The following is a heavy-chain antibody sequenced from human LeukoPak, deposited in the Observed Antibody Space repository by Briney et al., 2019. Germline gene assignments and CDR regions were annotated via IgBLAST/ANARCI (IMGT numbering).Heavy chain of an antibody. CDR2: ISSSDSTI. Sequence: WGSLRLSRVASGFTFSSYEMNWVRPAPGRGLEWVSYISSSDSTIYFADTVKGRFTISRDNAKNSLYLQMNGLRAADTAVYYCARDRGDSSGWYSRASDWFDPWGQGTLVTVSS. V-gene: IGHV3-48*03. J-gene: IGHJ5*02. CDR1: GFTFSSYE. CDR3: ARDRGDSSGWYSRASDWFDP. D-gene: IGHD6-19*01.